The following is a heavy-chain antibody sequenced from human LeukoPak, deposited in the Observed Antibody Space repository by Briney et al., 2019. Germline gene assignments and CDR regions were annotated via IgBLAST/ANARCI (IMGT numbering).Heavy chain of an antibody. CDR2: IDWNGDAL. V-gene: IGHV3-20*04. J-gene: IGHJ4*02. D-gene: IGHD2-15*01. CDR1: GFINADYG. Sequence: PGGSLRLSCVGAGFINADYGMSWVRQGPGKGLEWVAGIDWNGDALQYADSVKGRFTISRDNAKNSLYLQMNTLRPEDTAVYYCARDLSATWYSLAYWGQGTLVTVSS. CDR3: ARDLSATWYSLAY.